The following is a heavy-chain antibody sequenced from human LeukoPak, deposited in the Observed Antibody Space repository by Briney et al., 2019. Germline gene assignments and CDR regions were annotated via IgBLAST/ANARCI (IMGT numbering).Heavy chain of an antibody. CDR3: ARDGGGYLDY. CDR1: GITLSSYG. V-gene: IGHV3-23*01. J-gene: IGHJ4*02. D-gene: IGHD3-16*01. CDR2: ISWSGSGGST. Sequence: PGGSLRLSCAASGITLSSYGMNWVRQAPGKGLEWVSGISWSGSGGSTYYADSVKGRFIVSRDNSKNTLYLQMNSLRAEDTAVYYCARDGGGYLDYWGQGTLVTVSS.